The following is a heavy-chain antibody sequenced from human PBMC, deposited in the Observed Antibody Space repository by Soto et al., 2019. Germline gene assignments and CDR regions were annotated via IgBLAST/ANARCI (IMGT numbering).Heavy chain of an antibody. Sequence: SETLSLTCTVSGGSISSSSYYWGWIRQPPGKGLEWIGSIYYSGSTYYNPSLKSRVTISVDTSKNQFSLKLSSVTAADTAVYYCASLGYCSSTSCYSNWFDPWGQGTLVTVSS. D-gene: IGHD2-2*01. J-gene: IGHJ5*02. CDR2: IYYSGST. V-gene: IGHV4-39*01. CDR1: GGSISSSSYY. CDR3: ASLGYCSSTSCYSNWFDP.